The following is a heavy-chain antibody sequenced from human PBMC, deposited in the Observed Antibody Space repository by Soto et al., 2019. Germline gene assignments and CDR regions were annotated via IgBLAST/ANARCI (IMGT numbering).Heavy chain of an antibody. V-gene: IGHV5-51*01. D-gene: IGHD3-22*01. Sequence: PGESLKISCEGSGYPFSYFWIAWVRQMPGKGLEWMGIIYPSDSDTRYSPSFQGQVTISADKSTNTAYLQWSSLKASDTAMYYCARSDYDSCAYFGQTGTFEEWGQGTLVTVSS. CDR1: GYPFSYFW. J-gene: IGHJ4*02. CDR3: ARSDYDSCAYFGQTGTFEE. CDR2: IYPSDSDT.